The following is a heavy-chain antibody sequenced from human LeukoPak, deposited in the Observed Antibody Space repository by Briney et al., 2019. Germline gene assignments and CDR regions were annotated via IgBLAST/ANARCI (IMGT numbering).Heavy chain of an antibody. Sequence: SETLSLTCTVSGGSISSSSYYWGWIRQPPGKGLEWIGSIYYSGSTYYNPSLKSRVTISVDTSKNQFSLKLSSVTAADTAGYYRAGGGGFDIWGQGTMVTVSS. CDR2: IYYSGST. J-gene: IGHJ3*02. CDR3: AGGGGFDI. D-gene: IGHD3-16*01. V-gene: IGHV4-39*01. CDR1: GGSISSSSYY.